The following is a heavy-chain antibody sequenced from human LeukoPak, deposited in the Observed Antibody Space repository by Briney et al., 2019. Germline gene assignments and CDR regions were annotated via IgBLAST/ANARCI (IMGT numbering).Heavy chain of an antibody. CDR2: ISAYNDNT. V-gene: IGHV1-18*01. CDR1: GYTFTNYD. D-gene: IGHD1-26*01. CDR3: ASEHSGSYSQPLDYFDY. Sequence: ASVKVSCKASGYTFTNYDISWVRQAPGQGLEWMGWISAYNDNTNYAQKLQGRVTMTTDTSTSTAYMELRSLRSDDTAVYYCASEHSGSYSQPLDYFDYWGQGTLVTVSS. J-gene: IGHJ4*02.